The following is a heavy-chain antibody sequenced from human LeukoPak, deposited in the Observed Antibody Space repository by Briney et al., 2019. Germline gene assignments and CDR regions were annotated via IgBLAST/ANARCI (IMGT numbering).Heavy chain of an antibody. CDR1: GGTFSSYA. CDR2: IIPIFGTA. Sequence: SVKVSCKASGGTFSSYAISWVRQAPGQGLEWMGGIIPIFGTANYAQKFQGRVTTTTDESTSTAYMELSSLRSEDTAVYYCARDTAGYYYMDVWGKGTTVTVSS. D-gene: IGHD6-13*01. V-gene: IGHV1-69*05. J-gene: IGHJ6*03. CDR3: ARDTAGYYYMDV.